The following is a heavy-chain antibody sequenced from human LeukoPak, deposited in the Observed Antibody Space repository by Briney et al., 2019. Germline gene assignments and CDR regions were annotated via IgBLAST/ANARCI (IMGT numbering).Heavy chain of an antibody. Sequence: SETLSLTCTVSGGSISSSSYYWAWIRQPPGKGLEWIGSIYHSGSAYYNASLKSRVTISVDTSKNQFSLELPSVTAADTAMYYCARHGWDYPSGTYYTFDPWGQGTLVTVSS. CDR2: IYHSGSA. CDR1: GGSISSSSYY. J-gene: IGHJ5*02. V-gene: IGHV4-39*01. D-gene: IGHD3-10*01. CDR3: ARHGWDYPSGTYYTFDP.